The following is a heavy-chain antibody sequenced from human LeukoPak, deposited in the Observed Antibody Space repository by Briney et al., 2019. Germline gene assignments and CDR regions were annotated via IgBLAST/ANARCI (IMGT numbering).Heavy chain of an antibody. D-gene: IGHD6-13*01. CDR1: GDSISSYY. J-gene: IGHJ4*02. CDR3: ATGYSSTWYYFDY. CDR2: IYHSGST. Sequence: KTSETLSLTCTVSGDSISSYYWSWIRQPPGKGLEWIGYIYHSGSTNYNPSLKSRLTISADTSKDQFSLKLASVTAADTAVYYCATGYSSTWYYFDYWGQGTLVTVSS. V-gene: IGHV4-59*01.